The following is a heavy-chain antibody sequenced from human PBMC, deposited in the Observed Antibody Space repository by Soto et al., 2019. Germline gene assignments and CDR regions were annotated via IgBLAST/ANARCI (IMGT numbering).Heavy chain of an antibody. CDR2: IKQDGSEK. V-gene: IGHV3-7*03. D-gene: IGHD3-16*01. Sequence: EVQLVESGGGLVQPGGSLRLSCAASGFTFSSYWMSWVRQAPGKGLEWVANIKQDGSEKYYVDSVKGRFTISRDNAKNSLYLQMNSLRAEDTAVYYCARDYPPWSAPGGAVDYWGQGTLVTVSS. J-gene: IGHJ4*02. CDR1: GFTFSSYW. CDR3: ARDYPPWSAPGGAVDY.